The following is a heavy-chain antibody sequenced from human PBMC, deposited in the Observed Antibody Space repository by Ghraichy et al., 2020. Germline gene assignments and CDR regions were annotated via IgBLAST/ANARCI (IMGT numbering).Heavy chain of an antibody. CDR1: GGSISGFTNY. J-gene: IGHJ4*02. CDR2: IYYSGST. Sequence: SQTLSLTCTVSGGSISGFTNYWGWIRQPPGKGLEWIGGIYYSGSTYYNPSLKNRVTMSVDTSKNQFSLRLSSVTAADTAVYFCARRPRMTTVTTNDWGRGILVTVSS. CDR3: ARRPRMTTVTTND. D-gene: IGHD4-17*01. V-gene: IGHV4-39*01.